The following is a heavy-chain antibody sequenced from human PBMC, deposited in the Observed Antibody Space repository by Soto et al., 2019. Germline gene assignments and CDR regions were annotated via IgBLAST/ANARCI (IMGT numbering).Heavy chain of an antibody. Sequence: SKTLSLTCTVSGGSISSYYWSWIRQPPGKGLEWIGYIYYSGSTNYNPSLKSRVTISVDTSKNQFSLKLSSVTAADTAVYYCARGPYSGYDYYFDYWGQGTLVTVSS. J-gene: IGHJ4*02. CDR1: GGSISSYY. D-gene: IGHD5-12*01. CDR2: IYYSGST. V-gene: IGHV4-59*01. CDR3: ARGPYSGYDYYFDY.